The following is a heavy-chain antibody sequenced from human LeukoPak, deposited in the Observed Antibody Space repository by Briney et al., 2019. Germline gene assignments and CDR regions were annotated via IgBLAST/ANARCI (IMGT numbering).Heavy chain of an antibody. D-gene: IGHD3-22*01. CDR1: GGSISSYY. J-gene: IGHJ3*02. Sequence: SETLSLTCTVSGGSISSYYWSWIRQPAGTALEWIGRIYTSGTITYNPSLKSRVTMSVDTSKNQFSLKLSSVTAADTAVYYCARAFRTYYYDSSGYSDAFDIWGQGTMVTVSS. V-gene: IGHV4-4*07. CDR3: ARAFRTYYYDSSGYSDAFDI. CDR2: IYTSGTI.